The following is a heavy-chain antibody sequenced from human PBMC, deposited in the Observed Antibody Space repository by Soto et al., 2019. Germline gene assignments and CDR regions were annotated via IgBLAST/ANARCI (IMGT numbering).Heavy chain of an antibody. D-gene: IGHD2-15*01. CDR2: IKNKANSYTT. V-gene: IGHV3-72*01. J-gene: IGHJ4*02. Sequence: EVQLVESGGGLAQPGGSLRLSCAASGFTFSDHYMDWVRQAPGKGLEWVGRIKNKANSYTTQYAASVNGRFTISRDDSQNSLFLQMDSLKTDATAVYYCVRVRLGAPTRYFAYWGQGTLVTVSS. CDR3: VRVRLGAPTRYFAY. CDR1: GFTFSDHY.